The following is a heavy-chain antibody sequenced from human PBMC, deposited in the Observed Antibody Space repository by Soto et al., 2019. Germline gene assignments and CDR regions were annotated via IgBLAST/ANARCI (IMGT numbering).Heavy chain of an antibody. Sequence: EVQLVESGGGLVQPGWYLRLSCAASGFTFSDHYMDWVRQAPGKGLERVGRRRNTANSYSTEYAAYVKGRFTISRDESKNSLWLQMNSPKTEDTAVYYCAMFSGSDTGARDYWGQGTLATVSS. CDR2: RRNTANSYST. J-gene: IGHJ4*02. D-gene: IGHD1-26*01. CDR1: GFTFSDHY. CDR3: AMFSGSDTGARDY. V-gene: IGHV3-72*01.